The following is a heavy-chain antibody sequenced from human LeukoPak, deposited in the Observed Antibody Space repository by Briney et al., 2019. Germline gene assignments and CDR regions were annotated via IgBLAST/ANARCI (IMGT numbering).Heavy chain of an antibody. D-gene: IGHD2-8*01. Sequence: SETLSLTCAVSGGSISSSNWWSWVRQPPGKGLEWIGEIYHSGSTNYNPSLKSRVTISVDKSKNQFSLKLSSVTAADTAVYYCARVGGIVLTEGAFDIWGQGTMVTVSS. CDR1: GGSISSSNW. CDR3: ARVGGIVLTEGAFDI. J-gene: IGHJ3*02. CDR2: IYHSGST. V-gene: IGHV4-4*02.